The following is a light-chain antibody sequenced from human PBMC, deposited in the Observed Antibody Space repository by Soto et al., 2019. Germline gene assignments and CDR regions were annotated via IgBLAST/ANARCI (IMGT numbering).Light chain of an antibody. J-gene: IGLJ1*01. CDR1: SSDVGAYNR. CDR2: EVS. CDR3: SSYAGSNNYV. V-gene: IGLV2-8*01. Sequence: QSVLTQPASVSGSPGQSITISCTGTSSDVGAYNRVSWYQQHSGKAPKLVIYEVSKRPSGVPDRFSGSKSGNTASLTVSGLQAEDEADYYCSSYAGSNNYVFGTGTKVTVL.